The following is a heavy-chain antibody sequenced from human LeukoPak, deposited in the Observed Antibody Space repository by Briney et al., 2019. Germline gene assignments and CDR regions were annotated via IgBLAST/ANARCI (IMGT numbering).Heavy chain of an antibody. CDR3: ARDSAILGIFFDY. CDR1: GYTFIRYD. J-gene: IGHJ4*02. V-gene: IGHV1-18*01. D-gene: IGHD1-26*01. Sequence: ASVKVSCKASGYTFIRYDISWVRQAPGQGLEWMGWINTYNGDTIYAQKFQGRVTLTTDTSTATASLELRSLRSDDTGFYYCARDSAILGIFFDYWGQGTLVTVSS. CDR2: INTYNGDT.